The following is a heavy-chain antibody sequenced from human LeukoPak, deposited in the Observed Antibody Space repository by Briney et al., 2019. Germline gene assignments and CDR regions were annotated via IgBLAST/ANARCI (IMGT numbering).Heavy chain of an antibody. Sequence: GASVKVSCKASGGTFSSYAISWVRQAPGQGLEWMGGIIPIFGTANYAQKFQGRVTITADESTSTAYMELSSLRPEDTAVYYCARESPGYYYDSSGYNPGHYMDVWGKGTTVTVSS. CDR2: IIPIFGTA. J-gene: IGHJ6*03. D-gene: IGHD3-22*01. CDR1: GGTFSSYA. V-gene: IGHV1-69*13. CDR3: ARESPGYYYDSSGYNPGHYMDV.